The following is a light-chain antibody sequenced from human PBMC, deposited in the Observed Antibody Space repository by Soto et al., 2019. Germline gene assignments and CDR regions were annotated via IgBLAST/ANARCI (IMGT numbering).Light chain of an antibody. CDR2: DVS. V-gene: IGLV2-14*03. CDR1: SSDVGRYKY. Sequence: QSALAQPASVSGSPGQSITISCTGSSSDVGRYKYVSWYQQHPGKAPKLMIYDVSHRPSGVPNRFSGSKSGNTASLTISGLQAEDEADYYCSSYTTSATRVFGGGTKVTVL. CDR3: SSYTTSATRV. J-gene: IGLJ3*02.